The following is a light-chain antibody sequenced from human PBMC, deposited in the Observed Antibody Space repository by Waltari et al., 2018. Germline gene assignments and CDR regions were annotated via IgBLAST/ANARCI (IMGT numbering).Light chain of an antibody. CDR3: QQSSNTPPT. J-gene: IGKJ1*01. Sequence: DIQLTQSPSSLYESVGNRVTVHCRASQHVGTYLNWYQQQPGKAPKLLIYAASSLNTGVPSRFSGSGSGTEFSLTISSLQLEDFATYYCQQSSNTPPTFGQGTKVEVK. CDR2: AAS. CDR1: QHVGTY. V-gene: IGKV1-39*01.